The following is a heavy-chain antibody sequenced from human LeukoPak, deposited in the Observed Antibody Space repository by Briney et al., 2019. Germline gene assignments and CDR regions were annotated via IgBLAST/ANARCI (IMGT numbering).Heavy chain of an antibody. J-gene: IGHJ4*02. CDR1: GFTFSTYV. CDR2: ISASGTST. V-gene: IGHV3-23*01. Sequence: PGGSLRLSCAASGFTFSTYVMNWVRQAPGKGLEWVSIISASGTSTYYADSVKGRFTISRDNSKNTLYLQMNSLRAEDTALYYCAKGASGYSSSWYDYFDYWGQGTLVTVSS. D-gene: IGHD6-13*01. CDR3: AKGASGYSSSWYDYFDY.